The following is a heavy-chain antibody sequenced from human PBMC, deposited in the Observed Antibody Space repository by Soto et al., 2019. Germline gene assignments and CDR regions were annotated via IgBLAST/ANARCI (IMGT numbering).Heavy chain of an antibody. J-gene: IGHJ4*02. CDR1: GGTFSSYA. V-gene: IGHV1-69*12. D-gene: IGHD3-22*01. Sequence: QVQLVQSGAEVKKPGSSVKVSCKASGGTFSSYAISWVRQAPGQGLEWMGGIIPIFGTADYAQKFQGRVTITADESTSTGNMELSSLRSEDTAVYYWASHYDSSGYYSRGLDYWGQGTLVTVSS. CDR2: IIPIFGTA. CDR3: ASHYDSSGYYSRGLDY.